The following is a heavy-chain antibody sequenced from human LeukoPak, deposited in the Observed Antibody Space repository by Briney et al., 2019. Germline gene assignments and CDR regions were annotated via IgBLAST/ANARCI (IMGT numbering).Heavy chain of an antibody. CDR3: AIDKGYASGSYPIES. J-gene: IGHJ4*02. CDR2: ITYEGGYNQ. Sequence: GGSLRLSCAASGFIFSTYGMHWVRQAPGKGLEWVSFITYEGGYNQYYAESVKGRFTISRDNSKNTLYLQMISLRLEDAAVYYCAIDKGYASGSYPIESWGQGTLVTVSS. CDR1: GFIFSTYG. V-gene: IGHV3-30*02. D-gene: IGHD3-10*01.